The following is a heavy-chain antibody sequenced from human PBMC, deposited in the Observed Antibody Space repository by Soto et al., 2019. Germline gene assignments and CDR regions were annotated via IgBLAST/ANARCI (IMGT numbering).Heavy chain of an antibody. CDR3: AKGGISSGYHWFDP. Sequence: PGGSLRLSCATSGFTFSDYYMSWIRQAPGKGLEWVSYISSSGGNTYYADSGKGRFTISRDNAKNTLYLQMNSLRAEDTAVYYCAKGGISSGYHWFDPSGQGTLVTVSS. J-gene: IGHJ5*02. CDR1: GFTFSDYY. V-gene: IGHV3-11*01. D-gene: IGHD5-12*01. CDR2: ISSSGGNT.